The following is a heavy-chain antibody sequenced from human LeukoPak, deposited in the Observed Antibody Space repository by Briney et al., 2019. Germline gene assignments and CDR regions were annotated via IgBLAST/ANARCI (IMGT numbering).Heavy chain of an antibody. Sequence: ASVKVSCKASGGTFSSYAFSWVRQAPGQGLEWMGGIIPIFGTANYAQKFQGRVTITADKSTSTAYMELSSLRSEDTAVYYCAGGYCSSTSCLGWFDPRGQGTLVTVSS. CDR1: GGTFSSYA. J-gene: IGHJ5*02. CDR2: IIPIFGTA. CDR3: AGGYCSSTSCLGWFDP. V-gene: IGHV1-69*06. D-gene: IGHD2-2*01.